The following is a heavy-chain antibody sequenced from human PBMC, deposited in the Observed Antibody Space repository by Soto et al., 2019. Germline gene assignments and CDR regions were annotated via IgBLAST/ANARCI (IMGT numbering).Heavy chain of an antibody. D-gene: IGHD6-13*01. CDR2: MNPNSGNT. Sequence: QVQLVQSGAEVKKPGASVKVSCKASGYTFTSYDINWVRQATGQGLEWMGWMNPNSGNTGYAQKFQGRVTMTRNTSISTSYMELSSLRSEHTAVYYCARGVYGSWLRYYGMDVWGQGTTVTVSS. V-gene: IGHV1-8*01. CDR1: GYTFTSYD. J-gene: IGHJ6*02. CDR3: ARGVYGSWLRYYGMDV.